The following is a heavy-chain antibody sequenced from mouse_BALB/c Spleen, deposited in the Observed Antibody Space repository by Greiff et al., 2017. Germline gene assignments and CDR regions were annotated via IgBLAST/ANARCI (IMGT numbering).Heavy chain of an antibody. J-gene: IGHJ3*01. D-gene: IGHD2-4*01. Sequence: VQLQQSGPSLVQPSQSLSITCTVSGFSLTSYGVHWVRQSPGKGLEWLGVIWRGGSTDYNAAFMSRLSITKDNSKSQVFFKMNSLQADDTAIYYCAKKSYYDYGGFAYWGQGTLVTVSA. V-gene: IGHV2-5-1*01. CDR1: GFSLTSYG. CDR2: IWRGGST. CDR3: AKKSYYDYGGFAY.